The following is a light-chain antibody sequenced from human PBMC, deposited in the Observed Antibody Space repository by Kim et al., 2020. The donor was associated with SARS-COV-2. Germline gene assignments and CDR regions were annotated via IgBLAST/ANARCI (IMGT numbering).Light chain of an antibody. V-gene: IGKV3-15*01. CDR3: QQYNYWPPT. CDR2: GAS. J-gene: IGKJ2*01. Sequence: SVSPGERANHSCRASRSISSNLAWYQQQPGQAPRLLISGASTRATDIPGRISGIGSGTEFTLTISSLQSEDFAFYFCQQYNYWPPTFGQGTKLEI. CDR1: RSISSN.